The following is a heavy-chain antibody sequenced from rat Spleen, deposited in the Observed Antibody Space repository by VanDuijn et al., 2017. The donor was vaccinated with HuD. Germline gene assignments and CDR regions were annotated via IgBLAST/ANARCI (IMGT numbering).Heavy chain of an antibody. J-gene: IGHJ2*01. D-gene: IGHD1-4*01. CDR1: GFTFSNYY. Sequence: EVQLVESGGGLVQPGRSLKLSCAASGFTFSNYYMAWVRQAPTKGLEWVASISPSGGSTYYPDSVKGRFTISRDNAKSTQYLQMDSLRSEDTATYYWATKVPGMGDYWGQGVMVTVSS. CDR3: ATKVPGMGDY. CDR2: ISPSGGST. V-gene: IGHV5-25*01.